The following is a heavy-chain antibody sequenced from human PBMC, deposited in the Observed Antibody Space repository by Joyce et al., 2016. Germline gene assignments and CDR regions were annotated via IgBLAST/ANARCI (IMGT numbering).Heavy chain of an antibody. D-gene: IGHD2-21*01. Sequence: QVHLQQSGPGLVKPSQTLSITCAISGDSVYSRGAAWNWIRQSPSRGLEWLGRAYFWSSWSNHYAVSVQSRITSDPDTSKNQVSLQLNSVTPEDTAVYYCARGRDYAFDIWGQGTLVTVSS. CDR2: AYFWSSWSN. J-gene: IGHJ3*02. CDR3: ARGRDYAFDI. V-gene: IGHV6-1*01. CDR1: GDSVYSRGAA.